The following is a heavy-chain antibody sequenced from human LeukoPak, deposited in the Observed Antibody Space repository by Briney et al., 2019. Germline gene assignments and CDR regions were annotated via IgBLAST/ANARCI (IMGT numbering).Heavy chain of an antibody. CDR1: GFTFSSYA. Sequence: GGSLRLSCAASGFTFSSYAMHWARQAPGKGLEWVAVISYDGSYKDYADSVKGRFTISRDNSKNTLFLQMNSLRTEDTAVYYCARGARKGDDYRGFFDYWGQGTLVTVSS. J-gene: IGHJ4*02. D-gene: IGHD4-11*01. CDR3: ARGARKGDDYRGFFDY. CDR2: ISYDGSYK. V-gene: IGHV3-30*04.